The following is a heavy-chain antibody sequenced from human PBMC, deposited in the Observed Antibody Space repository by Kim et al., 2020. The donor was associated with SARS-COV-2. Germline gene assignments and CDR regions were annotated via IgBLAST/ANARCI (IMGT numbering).Heavy chain of an antibody. D-gene: IGHD2-15*01. J-gene: IGHJ5*02. V-gene: IGHV4-59*01. CDR3: ARAECRGSCYFGNWFDP. Sequence: LKSRVTISVDTSKNQFSLKLSSVTAADTAVYYCARAECRGSCYFGNWFDPWGQGTLVTVSS.